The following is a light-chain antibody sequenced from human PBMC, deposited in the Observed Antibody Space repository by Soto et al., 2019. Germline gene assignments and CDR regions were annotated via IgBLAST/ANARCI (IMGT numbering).Light chain of an antibody. CDR2: AAS. Sequence: DIQMTQSPSSVSASVGGGVTITCRASQDISNYLAWYQQIPGKAPKLLIYAASTLDGGVPSRYSGSGSGTDFSLTLSGLLPEDSATYYCQQTKGFPLTFGGGTKVEI. CDR1: QDISNY. J-gene: IGKJ4*01. V-gene: IGKV1-12*01. CDR3: QQTKGFPLT.